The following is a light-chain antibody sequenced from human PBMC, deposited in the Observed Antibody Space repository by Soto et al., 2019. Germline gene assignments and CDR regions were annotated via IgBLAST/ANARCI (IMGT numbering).Light chain of an antibody. CDR2: DVS. J-gene: IGKJ1*01. CDR3: HQSET. Sequence: DIQLTQCPSTRSASVGDRVTITCRASQTITDWLAWYQQKPGKAPKLLIYDVSNLESGVPSRFSGGGSGTEFTLTISNLQPDDFAIYYCHQSETFGQGTKVDIK. V-gene: IGKV1-5*01. CDR1: QTITDW.